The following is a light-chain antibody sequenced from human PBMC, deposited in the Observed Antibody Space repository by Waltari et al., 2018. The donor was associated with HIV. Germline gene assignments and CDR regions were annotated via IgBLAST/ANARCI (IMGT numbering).Light chain of an antibody. Sequence: DIVMTQSPLYLPVTPGEPASISCKSRQSLQKSNGYIYLDWFLQKPGQSPQLLIYLGSHRAAGVPDRCSASESATDCTLQISRVDAEDVGVYYCMQGLETPLTVGGWTKVDI. CDR3: MQGLETPLT. J-gene: IGKJ4*01. V-gene: IGKV2-28*01. CDR1: QSLQKSNGYIY. CDR2: LGS.